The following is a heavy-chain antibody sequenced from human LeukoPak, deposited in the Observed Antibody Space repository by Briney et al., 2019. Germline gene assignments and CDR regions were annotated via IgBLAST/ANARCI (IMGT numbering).Heavy chain of an antibody. J-gene: IGHJ4*02. CDR1: GFTFSSYW. V-gene: IGHV3-7*01. Sequence: GGSLRLSCAASGFTFSSYWMSWVRQAPGKGLEWVANIKQDGSEKYYVDSVEGRFTISRDNAKNSLYLQMNSLRAEDTAVYYCARDFGGTIFGVDVDYWGQGTLVTVSS. D-gene: IGHD3-3*01. CDR3: ARDFGGTIFGVDVDY. CDR2: IKQDGSEK.